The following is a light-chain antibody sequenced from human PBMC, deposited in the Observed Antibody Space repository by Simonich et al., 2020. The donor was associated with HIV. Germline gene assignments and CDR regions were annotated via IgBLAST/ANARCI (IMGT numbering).Light chain of an antibody. CDR2: DVN. CDR1: SSDVGGYKF. J-gene: IGLJ3*02. CDR3: CSYARSSTVWV. Sequence: QSALTQPASVSGSPGQSITISCTGTSSDVGGYKFVSWYQQHPGKAPKLMIYDVNTRPSGVSNRFSGSKSGNTASLTISGLQAEDEADYYCCSYARSSTVWVFGGGTKLTVL. V-gene: IGLV2-14*03.